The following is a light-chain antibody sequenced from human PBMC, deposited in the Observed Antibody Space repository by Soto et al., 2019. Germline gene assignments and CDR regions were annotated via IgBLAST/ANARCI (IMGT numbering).Light chain of an antibody. V-gene: IGKV1-12*01. CDR3: QQVNDIPLT. CDR2: AAS. CDR1: QDVRTW. Sequence: DIQMTQSPSSLSASVGDRVTITCQASQDVRTWLAWYQQKPGRAPKLLIHAASRLQSGVPSRFSGSGSGTDFTLTISNLQPDDLGTYYCQQVNDIPLTFGPGTKVDIK. J-gene: IGKJ3*01.